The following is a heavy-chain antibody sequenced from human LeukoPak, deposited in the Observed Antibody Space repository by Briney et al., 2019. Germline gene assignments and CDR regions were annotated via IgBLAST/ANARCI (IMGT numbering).Heavy chain of an antibody. CDR3: ARVVTNYWTYYYYYYYMDV. Sequence: PSETLSLTCAVYGGSFSGYYWSWIRQPPGKGLEWIGEINHSGSTNYNPSLKSRVTISVDTSKNQFSLKLSSVTAADTAVYYCARVVTNYWTYYYYYYYMDVWGKGTSVTVSS. CDR1: GGSFSGYY. CDR2: INHSGST. D-gene: IGHD3/OR15-3a*01. V-gene: IGHV4-34*01. J-gene: IGHJ6*03.